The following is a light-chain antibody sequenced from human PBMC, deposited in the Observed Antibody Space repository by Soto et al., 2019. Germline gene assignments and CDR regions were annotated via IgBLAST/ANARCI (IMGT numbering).Light chain of an antibody. CDR1: QDIRND. CDR2: GAS. Sequence: AIPMTQSPASLSASVGDRVAITCRASQDIRNDLGWYQQKPGKAPKLLIYGASNLQSGIPSGFSGSGSGTDFTLTISSLQPEDSATYYCLQDHSFPYTFGQGTKLEIK. CDR3: LQDHSFPYT. J-gene: IGKJ2*01. V-gene: IGKV1-6*01.